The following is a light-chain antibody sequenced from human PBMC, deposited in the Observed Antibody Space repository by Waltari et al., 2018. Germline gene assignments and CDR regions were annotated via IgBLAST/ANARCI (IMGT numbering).Light chain of an antibody. J-gene: IGKJ5*01. V-gene: IGKV1-8*01. CDR2: AAS. Sequence: AIRITQSPSSLSASTGDRVTISCRASQGIGSYLAWYQQKPGRAPNLLIYAASTLQSGVPSRFSGGGSGTDFTLTITCLQSEDFATYYCQQYYDYPINFGQGTRL. CDR1: QGIGSY. CDR3: QQYYDYPIN.